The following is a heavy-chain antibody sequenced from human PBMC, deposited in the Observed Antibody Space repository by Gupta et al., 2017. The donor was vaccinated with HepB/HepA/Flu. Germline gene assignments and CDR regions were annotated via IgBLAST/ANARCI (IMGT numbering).Heavy chain of an antibody. D-gene: IGHD6-13*01. Sequence: EVQLVESGGGLVQPGGSLRLSCAASGFTFSSYRMNWVRQAPGKGLEWVSHITSSTSTIYYADSVKGRFTISRDNAKNSLYLQMNSLRDEDXAXYYCATXSSEKQLGYYFDYWGQGTLVTVSS. J-gene: IGHJ4*02. V-gene: IGHV3-48*02. CDR2: ITSSTSTI. CDR3: ATXSSEKQLGYYFDY. CDR1: GFTFSSYR.